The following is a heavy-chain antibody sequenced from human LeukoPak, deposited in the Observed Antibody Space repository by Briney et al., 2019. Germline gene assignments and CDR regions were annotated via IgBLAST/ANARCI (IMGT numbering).Heavy chain of an antibody. J-gene: IGHJ4*02. V-gene: IGHV3-30-3*01. CDR2: ISDDGTKE. CDR1: GCTLSSYS. D-gene: IGHD3-10*01. Sequence: GKSLRLSCVASGCTLSSYSIHGVRQAPGKGLEGVADISDDGTKEYYADSVKGRFTISRDNSKNTLYLQMKTLRAEDTAVYYCAKDPSDLGGSGSYNYFDCWGQGTLVTVSS. CDR3: AKDPSDLGGSGSYNYFDC.